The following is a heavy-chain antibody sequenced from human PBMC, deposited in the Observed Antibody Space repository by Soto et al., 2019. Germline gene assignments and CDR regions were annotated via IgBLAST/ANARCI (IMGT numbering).Heavy chain of an antibody. Sequence: EVQLVESGGGLVQPGGSLRLSCAASGFTFSSYSMNWVRQAPGKGLEWVSYISSSSSTIYYADSVKGRFTISRDNAKNSLYLQMNSLRAEDTAVYYCARAPVAEQQLVRDSWGQGTLVTVSS. D-gene: IGHD6-13*01. J-gene: IGHJ4*02. CDR3: ARAPVAEQQLVRDS. CDR2: ISSSSSTI. CDR1: GFTFSSYS. V-gene: IGHV3-48*01.